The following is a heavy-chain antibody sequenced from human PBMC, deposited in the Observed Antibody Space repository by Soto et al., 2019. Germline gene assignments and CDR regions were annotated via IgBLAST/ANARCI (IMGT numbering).Heavy chain of an antibody. Sequence: SETVSLTCTVSGGSISSYYWSWIRQPPGKGLEWIGYIYYSGSTNYNPSLKSRVTISVDTSKNQFSLKLSSVTAADTAVYYCARVKVESWGIAALTWFDPWGQGTLVSVYS. V-gene: IGHV4-59*01. CDR3: ARVKVESWGIAALTWFDP. D-gene: IGHD6-13*01. CDR2: IYYSGST. CDR1: GGSISSYY. J-gene: IGHJ5*02.